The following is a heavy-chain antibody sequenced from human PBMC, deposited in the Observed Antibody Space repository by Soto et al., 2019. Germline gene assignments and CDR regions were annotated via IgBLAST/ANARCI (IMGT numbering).Heavy chain of an antibody. Sequence: SETLSLTCTVSGGSISDYYWTWIRQPPGKGLEWMGYIYYSGSTNYNPSLKSRVTISVDTSKNQFSLKLSSVTAADTAVYYCARRYGYSFDYWGQGTLVTVSS. V-gene: IGHV4-59*08. J-gene: IGHJ4*02. D-gene: IGHD1-1*01. CDR2: IYYSGST. CDR3: ARRYGYSFDY. CDR1: GGSISDYY.